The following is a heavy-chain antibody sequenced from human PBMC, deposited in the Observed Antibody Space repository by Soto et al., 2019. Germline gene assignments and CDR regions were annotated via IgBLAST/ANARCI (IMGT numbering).Heavy chain of an antibody. J-gene: IGHJ6*02. V-gene: IGHV3-30*18. CDR3: AKDKWGYSSSSSYGMDV. CDR2: IVYDGSNK. Sequence: QVQLVESGGGVVQPGRSLRLSCAASGFTFSSYGMHWVRQAPGKGLEWVAVIVYDGSNKYYEESVKGRFTISRDNSKNTLYLQMNRLRAGDTAVYYCAKDKWGYSSSSSYGMDVWGQGTTVTVSS. CDR1: GFTFSSYG. D-gene: IGHD6-6*01.